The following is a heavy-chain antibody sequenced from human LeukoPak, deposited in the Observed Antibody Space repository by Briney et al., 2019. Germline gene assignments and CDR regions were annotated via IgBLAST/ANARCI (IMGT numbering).Heavy chain of an antibody. J-gene: IGHJ4*02. V-gene: IGHV3-11*04. CDR2: ISSSGSTI. CDR3: ASLLGSGYSIDY. D-gene: IGHD3-22*01. CDR1: GFTFSDYY. Sequence: GGSLRLSCAASGFTFSDYYMSWIRQAPGKGLEWVSYISSSGSTIYYADSVKGRFTISRDNAKNTLYLQMNSLRAEDTAVYYCASLLGSGYSIDYWGQGTLVTVSS.